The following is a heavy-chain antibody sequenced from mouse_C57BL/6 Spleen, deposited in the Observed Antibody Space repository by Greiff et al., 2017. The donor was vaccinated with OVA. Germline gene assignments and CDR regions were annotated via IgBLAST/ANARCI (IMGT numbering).Heavy chain of an antibody. CDR2: IDPSDSET. Sequence: VQLQQPGAELVRPGSSVKLSCKASGYTFTSYWMHWVKQRPIQGLEWIGNIDPSDSETHYNQKFKDKATLTVDKSSSTAYMQLSSLTSEDSAVYYWAREYYGSSSLLAYGGKGTRVTVS. CDR1: GYTFTSYW. CDR3: AREYYGSSSLLAY. V-gene: IGHV1-52*01. J-gene: IGHJ3*01. D-gene: IGHD1-1*01.